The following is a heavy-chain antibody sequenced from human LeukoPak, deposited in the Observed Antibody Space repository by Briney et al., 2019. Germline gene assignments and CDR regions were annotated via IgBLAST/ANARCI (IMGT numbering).Heavy chain of an antibody. V-gene: IGHV3-7*03. CDR1: GFTFSSYW. D-gene: IGHD5-18*01. CDR2: IKQDGSEK. CDR3: ARDPTAMVTEYYFDY. Sequence: GGSLRLPCAASGFTFSSYWMSWVRQAPGKGLEWVANIKQDGSEKYYVDSVKGRFTISRDNAKNSLYLQMNSLRAEDTAVYYCARDPTAMVTEYYFDYWGQGTLVTVSS. J-gene: IGHJ4*02.